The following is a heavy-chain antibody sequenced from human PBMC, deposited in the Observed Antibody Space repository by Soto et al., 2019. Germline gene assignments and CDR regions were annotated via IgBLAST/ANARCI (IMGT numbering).Heavy chain of an antibody. CDR3: ARHGESDASYI. V-gene: IGHV5-51*01. CDR1: GYSFTSNW. Sequence: GESLKISRKGSGYSFTSNWVGWVRQMPGKGLEWMGIIYPGDSDTRYSPSFQGQATISADKSISTAYLQWSSLKASDTAMYYCARHGESDASYIWGQGTMVTVSS. J-gene: IGHJ3*02. CDR2: IYPGDSDT.